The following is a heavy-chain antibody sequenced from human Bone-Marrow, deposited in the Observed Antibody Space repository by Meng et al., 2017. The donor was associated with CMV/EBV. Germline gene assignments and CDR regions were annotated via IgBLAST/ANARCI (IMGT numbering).Heavy chain of an antibody. CDR2: IIPTFGAQ. CDR3: AVDIWSGYYTALDY. Sequence: SGDTLSNYAFRGVRQAPGQGLGCMEGIIPTFGAQNYAQNFEGRVTITTEASTRTAYMELSSLRSEDTAVYYCAVDIWSGYYTALDYWGQGTLVTVSS. CDR1: GDTLSNYA. J-gene: IGHJ4*02. V-gene: IGHV1-69*05. D-gene: IGHD3-3*01.